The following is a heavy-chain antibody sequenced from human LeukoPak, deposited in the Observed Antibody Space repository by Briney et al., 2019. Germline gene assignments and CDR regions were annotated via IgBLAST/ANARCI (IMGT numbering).Heavy chain of an antibody. CDR3: AKEGVAVAGLIDY. CDR2: IIGSGGST. D-gene: IGHD6-19*01. Sequence: GGSLRLSCAASGFTFGSYAMSWVRQAPGKGLEWVSTIIGSGGSTYYADSVKGRLTISRDNSKNTLYLQMNSLRAEDTAVYYCAKEGVAVAGLIDYWGQGTLVTVSS. V-gene: IGHV3-23*01. J-gene: IGHJ4*02. CDR1: GFTFGSYA.